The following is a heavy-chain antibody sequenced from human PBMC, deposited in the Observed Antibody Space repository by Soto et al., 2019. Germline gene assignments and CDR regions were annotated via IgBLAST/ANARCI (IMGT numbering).Heavy chain of an antibody. CDR1: GYTFTSYY. CDR3: ARWGYCSITSCYLSGYYYYGIDV. Sequence: ASVKVSCKASGYTFTSYYMHWVRQAPGQGLEWMGIINPSGGSTSYAQKFQGRVTMTRDTSTSTVYMELSSLRSEDTAVYYCARWGYCSITSCYLSGYYYYGIDVWAQGTTVTVSS. V-gene: IGHV1-46*01. CDR2: INPSGGST. J-gene: IGHJ6*02. D-gene: IGHD2-2*01.